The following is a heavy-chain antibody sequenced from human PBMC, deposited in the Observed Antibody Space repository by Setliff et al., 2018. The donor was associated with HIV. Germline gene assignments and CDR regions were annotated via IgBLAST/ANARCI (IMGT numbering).Heavy chain of an antibody. J-gene: IGHJ6*02. D-gene: IGHD2-21*02. CDR2: VDPEGGKT. CDR1: GYTFSDYY. Sequence: ASVKVSCKVSGYTFSDYYMHWVQQAPGKGLEWMGLVDPEGGKTIYAENFQGRVTITADTSTDTTYMKLSSLRSEDTAVYYCARAYCGGDCYSGSRGYYYYYGMDVWGQGTTVTVSS. CDR3: ARAYCGGDCYSGSRGYYYYYGMDV. V-gene: IGHV1-69-2*01.